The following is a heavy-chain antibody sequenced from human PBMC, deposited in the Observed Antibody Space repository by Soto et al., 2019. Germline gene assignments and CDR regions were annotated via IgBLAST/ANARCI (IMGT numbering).Heavy chain of an antibody. CDR1: GFSFRSYA. J-gene: IGHJ5*02. Sequence: EVLLLESGGGLVHPGGSLRLSCAGSGFSFRSYAIAWVRQAPGKGLEWVSAISGDAATTSYAESVKGRFAISRDNSKSTLYLQMSSLRVEDTDVYYCARDRFRTPSSSYFTWGQGTLVTVSS. CDR2: ISGDAATT. V-gene: IGHV3-23*01. D-gene: IGHD2-2*01. CDR3: ARDRFRTPSSSYFT.